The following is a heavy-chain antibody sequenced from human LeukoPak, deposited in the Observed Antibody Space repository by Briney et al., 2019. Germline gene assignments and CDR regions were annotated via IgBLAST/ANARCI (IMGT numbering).Heavy chain of an antibody. Sequence: GGSLRLSCAASGFTFDGYAMHWVRQAPGKGLEWVSGIGWKSGGIGYADSLKGRITISRDNGKNSLYLQMNSLKPEDTALYYCVKVNPAGFFEFWGQGTLVTVSS. D-gene: IGHD6-13*01. CDR2: IGWKSGGI. V-gene: IGHV3-9*01. CDR3: VKVNPAGFFEF. J-gene: IGHJ4*02. CDR1: GFTFDGYA.